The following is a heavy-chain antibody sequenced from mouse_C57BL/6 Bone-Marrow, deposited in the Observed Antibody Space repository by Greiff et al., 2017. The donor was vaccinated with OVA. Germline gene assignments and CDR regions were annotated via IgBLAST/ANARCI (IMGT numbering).Heavy chain of an antibody. Sequence: QVQLQQSGPELVKPGASVKISCKASGYAFSSSWMNWVKQRPGKGLEWIGRIYPGDGDTNYNGKFQGKATLTADKSSSTAYMQLSSLTSEDSAVYFCASPPLSTVPWFAYWGQGTLVTVSA. J-gene: IGHJ3*01. V-gene: IGHV1-82*01. D-gene: IGHD1-1*01. CDR2: IYPGDGDT. CDR1: GYAFSSSW. CDR3: ASPPLSTVPWFAY.